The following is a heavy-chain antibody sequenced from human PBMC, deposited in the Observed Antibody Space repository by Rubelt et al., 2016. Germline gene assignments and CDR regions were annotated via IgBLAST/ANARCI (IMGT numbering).Heavy chain of an antibody. CDR2: IYYSGGT. D-gene: IGHD4-23*01. Sequence: QLQLQESGPGLVKPSETLSLTCTVSGGSISSSSYYWGWIRQPPGKGLEWLGSIYYSGGTYYNPSLKCRVTISVDTSKNQFSLKLSSVTAADTAVYYCARRDTVAEYYFDYWGQGTLVTVSS. CDR1: GGSISSSSYY. CDR3: ARRDTVAEYYFDY. J-gene: IGHJ4*02. V-gene: IGHV4-39*01.